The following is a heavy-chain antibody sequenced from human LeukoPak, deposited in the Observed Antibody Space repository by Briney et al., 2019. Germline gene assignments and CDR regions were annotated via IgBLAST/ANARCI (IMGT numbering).Heavy chain of an antibody. D-gene: IGHD4-11*01. CDR2: ISCSSSNI. Sequence: GGSLRLSCVASGFTFGRYRMNWVRQPPARGREWVSSISCSSSNIYYADSVKGRFTISRDNAKNSLYLQMNSLRAEDTAVYYCARGVDYPLHFDSWGEGTLVTVSS. V-gene: IGHV3-21*01. CDR3: ARGVDYPLHFDS. J-gene: IGHJ4*02. CDR1: GFTFGRYR.